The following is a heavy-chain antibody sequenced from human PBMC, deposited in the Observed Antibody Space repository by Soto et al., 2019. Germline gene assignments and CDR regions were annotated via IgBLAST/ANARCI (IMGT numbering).Heavy chain of an antibody. D-gene: IGHD3-10*01. CDR2: ISGSGDRT. V-gene: IGHV3-23*01. J-gene: IGHJ4*01. CDR1: GFAFNTYA. CDR3: ANSDRGGSGNSNF. Sequence: EVQLLESGGGLVQPGGSLRLSCAASGFAFNTYAMDWVRQAPGKGLEWVSSISGSGDRTYYADSVKGRFTISRDNSENTLYLEMNSLRAEYTAVYYCANSDRGGSGNSNFWGHGTLVTVSS.